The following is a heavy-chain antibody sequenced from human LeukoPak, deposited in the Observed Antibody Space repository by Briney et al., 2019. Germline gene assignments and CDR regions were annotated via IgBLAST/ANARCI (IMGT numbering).Heavy chain of an antibody. CDR2: IYRGGST. D-gene: IGHD3-22*01. Sequence: PGGSLRLSCAASGFTLSNNYMSWVRQAPGKGLEWVSVIYRGGSTYYADAVKGRFSISRDDSKNTLYLQMNSLRAEDTAVYYCAREPHYYDSSGPSLWGRGTLVTVSS. CDR1: GFTLSNNY. J-gene: IGHJ2*01. CDR3: AREPHYYDSSGPSL. V-gene: IGHV3-66*01.